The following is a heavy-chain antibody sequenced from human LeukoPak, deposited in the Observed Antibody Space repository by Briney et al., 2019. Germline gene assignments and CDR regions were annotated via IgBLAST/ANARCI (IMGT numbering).Heavy chain of an antibody. V-gene: IGHV3-11*01. D-gene: IGHD3-3*01. CDR2: ISSSGVIV. J-gene: IGHJ3*02. Sequence: GGSLRLSCATSGFTFSDHYMTWIRQAPGKGLECVSYISSSGVIVYYADSVKGRFTISRDNARNSLYLQMNSLRAEDMALYYCAKDIFSARSSKAGASDIWGQGTMVTVSS. CDR3: AKDIFSARSSKAGASDI. CDR1: GFTFSDHY.